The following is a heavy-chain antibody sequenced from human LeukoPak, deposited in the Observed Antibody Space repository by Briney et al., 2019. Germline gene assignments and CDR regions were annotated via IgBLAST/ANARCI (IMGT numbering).Heavy chain of an antibody. CDR3: ARDRGFLEWSNWFGP. D-gene: IGHD3-3*01. V-gene: IGHV1-18*01. CDR1: GYTFTSYG. CDR2: ISAYNGNT. J-gene: IGHJ5*02. Sequence: ASVKVSCKASGYTFTSYGISWVRQAPGQGLEWMGWISAYNGNTDYAQKLQGRVTMTTDTSTSTAYMELRSLRSDDTAVYYCARDRGFLEWSNWFGPWGQGTLVTVSS.